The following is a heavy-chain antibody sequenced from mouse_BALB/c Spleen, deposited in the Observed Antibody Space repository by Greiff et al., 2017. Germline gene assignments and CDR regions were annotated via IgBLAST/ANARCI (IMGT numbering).Heavy chain of an antibody. J-gene: IGHJ4*01. Sequence: VQLQESGAELARPGASVKMSCKASGYTFTSYTMHWVKQRPGQGLEWIGYINPSSGYTEYNQKFKDKATLTADKSSSTAYMQLSSLTSEDSAVYYCAPYGNYYAMDYWGQGTSVTVSS. V-gene: IGHV1-4*01. CDR1: GYTFTSYT. D-gene: IGHD2-1*01. CDR3: APYGNYYAMDY. CDR2: INPSSGYT.